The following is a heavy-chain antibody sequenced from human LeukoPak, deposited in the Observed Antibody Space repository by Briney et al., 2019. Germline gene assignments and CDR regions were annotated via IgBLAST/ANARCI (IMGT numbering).Heavy chain of an antibody. D-gene: IGHD3-10*01. CDR3: ARKYYYGSGSPLFDY. J-gene: IGHJ4*02. CDR2: INHSGST. V-gene: IGHV4-34*01. Sequence: SETLSLTCAVYGGSFSGYYWGWIRQPPGKGLEWIGEINHSGSTNYNPSLKSRVTISVDTSKNQFSLKLSSVTAADTAVYYCARKYYYGSGSPLFDYWGQGTLVTVSS. CDR1: GGSFSGYY.